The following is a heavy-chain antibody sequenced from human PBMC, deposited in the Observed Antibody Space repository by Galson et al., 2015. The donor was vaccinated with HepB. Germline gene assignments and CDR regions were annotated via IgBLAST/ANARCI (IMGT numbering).Heavy chain of an antibody. J-gene: IGHJ4*02. D-gene: IGHD2-21*02. CDR1: GYTLTELS. V-gene: IGHV1-24*01. CDR2: FDPEDGET. Sequence: SVKVSCKVSGYTLTELSMHWVRQAPGKGLEWMGGFDPEDGETIYAQKFQGRVTMTEDTSTDTAYMELSSLRSEDTAVYYCATGVNGGDLYFVYWGQGTLVTVSS. CDR3: ATGVNGGDLYFVY.